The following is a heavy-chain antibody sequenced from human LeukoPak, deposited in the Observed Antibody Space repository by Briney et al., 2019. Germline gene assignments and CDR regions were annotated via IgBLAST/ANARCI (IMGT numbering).Heavy chain of an antibody. Sequence: PGGSLRLSCAASGITFDDYAMHWVRLVPGKGLEWVSVISGDGGRAYYTDSVKGRFTISRDNRKNSLYLQMNSLRTEDTALYYCAKGFSVLASNHYYYYYGLDVWGQGTTVTVSS. CDR2: ISGDGGRA. J-gene: IGHJ6*02. CDR3: AKGFSVLASNHYYYYYGLDV. D-gene: IGHD3-3*01. CDR1: GITFDDYA. V-gene: IGHV3-43*02.